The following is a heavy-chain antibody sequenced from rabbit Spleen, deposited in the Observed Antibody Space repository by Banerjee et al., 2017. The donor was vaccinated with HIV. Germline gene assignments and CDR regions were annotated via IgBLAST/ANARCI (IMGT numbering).Heavy chain of an antibody. J-gene: IGHJ4*01. D-gene: IGHD8-1*01. Sequence: EQLEESGGDLVTPGGSLTLTCTASGFALSIYWICWVRQAPGKGLEWVGCIYAGSSGTTYYASWAQGRFTISKASSTTVTLQMTSLTAADTATYFCARDGAGGSYFALWGQGTLVTVS. CDR1: GFALSIYW. CDR2: IYAGSSGTT. V-gene: IGHV1S45*01. CDR3: ARDGAGGSYFAL.